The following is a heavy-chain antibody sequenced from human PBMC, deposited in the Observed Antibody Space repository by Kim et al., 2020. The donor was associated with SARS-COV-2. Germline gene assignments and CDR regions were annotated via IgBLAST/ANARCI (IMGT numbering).Heavy chain of an antibody. CDR2: IWYDGSNK. CDR3: ARDFRFGEDDAFDI. Sequence: GGSLRLSCAASGFIFSSYGMHWVRQAPGKGLEWVAVIWYDGSNKYYADSVKGRFTISRDNSKNTLYLQMNSLRAEDTAVYYCARDFRFGEDDAFDIWGQGTMVTVSS. CDR1: GFIFSSYG. V-gene: IGHV3-33*01. D-gene: IGHD3-10*01. J-gene: IGHJ3*02.